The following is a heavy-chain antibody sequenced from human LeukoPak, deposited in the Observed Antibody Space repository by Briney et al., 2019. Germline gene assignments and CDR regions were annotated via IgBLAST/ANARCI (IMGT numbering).Heavy chain of an antibody. CDR3: ARGGPKFTIFGVVTSSYYFDY. V-gene: IGHV1-18*01. Sequence: GASVKVSCKASGYTFTSYGSSWVRQAPGQGLEWMGWISAYNGNTNYAQKLQGRVTMTTDTSTSTAYMELRSLRSDDTAVYYCARGGPKFTIFGVVTSSYYFDYWGQGTLVTVSS. CDR2: ISAYNGNT. J-gene: IGHJ4*02. CDR1: GYTFTSYG. D-gene: IGHD3-3*01.